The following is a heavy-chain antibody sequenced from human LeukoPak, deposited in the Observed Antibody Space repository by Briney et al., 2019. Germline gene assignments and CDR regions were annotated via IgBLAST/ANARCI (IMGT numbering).Heavy chain of an antibody. V-gene: IGHV4-39*07. D-gene: IGHD6-6*01. CDR2: IYYSGST. Sequence: PSETLSLTCTVSGGSISSRSYYWGWTRQPLGKGLEWIGNIYYSGSTNYNPSLKSRVTISVDTSKNQFSLKLSSVTAADTAVYYCARLYVSIAARPFDYWGQGTLVTVSS. CDR1: GGSISSRSYY. CDR3: ARLYVSIAARPFDY. J-gene: IGHJ4*02.